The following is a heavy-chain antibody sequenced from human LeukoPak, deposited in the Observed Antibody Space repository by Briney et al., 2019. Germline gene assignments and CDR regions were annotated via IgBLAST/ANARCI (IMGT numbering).Heavy chain of an antibody. CDR2: INQDGSEK. CDR1: GFTFSSYS. J-gene: IGHJ3*02. D-gene: IGHD2-8*02. CDR3: AGAWSRVDGFDI. Sequence: GGSLRLSCAASGFTFSSYSMNWVRQAPGKGLEWVANINQDGSEKYYVDSVKGRFTVSRDSAKNSVYLQMNSLRTEDTAIYYCAGAWSRVDGFDIWGQGTMVTVSS. V-gene: IGHV3-7*01.